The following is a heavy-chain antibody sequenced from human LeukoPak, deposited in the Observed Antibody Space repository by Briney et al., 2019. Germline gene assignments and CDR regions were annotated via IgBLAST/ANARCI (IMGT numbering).Heavy chain of an antibody. V-gene: IGHV3-48*01. Sequence: GGSLRLSCAASGFTFSSYSMNWVRQAPGKGLEWVAYIRRSTGTLYYADSVKGRFTISRDNVKNSLYLQMNSLRAEDTAVYYCAKPSSIQLWFDGFDIWGQGTMVTVSS. CDR3: AKPSSIQLWFDGFDI. CDR1: GFTFSSYS. D-gene: IGHD5-18*01. CDR2: IRRSTGTL. J-gene: IGHJ3*02.